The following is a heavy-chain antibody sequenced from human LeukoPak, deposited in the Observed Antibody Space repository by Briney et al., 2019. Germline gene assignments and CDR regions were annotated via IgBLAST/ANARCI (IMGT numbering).Heavy chain of an antibody. V-gene: IGHV6-1*01. D-gene: IGHD1-26*01. CDR3: ARGERYSFDY. CDR1: GDSVSSNSAA. Sequence: SQTLSLTCAISGDSVSSNSAAWNWIRHSPSRGLEWLGSTYHRSKRYNDYALSVKSRISVNPDTPKNQFSLQRNSVTPEDTAVYYCARGERYSFDYWGQGTLVTVSS. CDR2: TYHRSKRYN. J-gene: IGHJ4*02.